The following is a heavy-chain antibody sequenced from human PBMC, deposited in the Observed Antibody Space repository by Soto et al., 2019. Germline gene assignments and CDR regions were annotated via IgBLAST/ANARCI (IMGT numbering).Heavy chain of an antibody. D-gene: IGHD2-21*02. V-gene: IGHV3-9*01. Sequence: EVQLVESGGGLVQPGRSLRLSCAASGFTFDDYAMHWVRQAPGKGLEWVSGISWNSGSIGYADSVKGRFTISRDNAKNSLYLQMNSLRAEDTALYYCFGRIVVVTFDAFDIWGQGTMVTVSS. CDR1: GFTFDDYA. J-gene: IGHJ3*02. CDR3: FGRIVVVTFDAFDI. CDR2: ISWNSGSI.